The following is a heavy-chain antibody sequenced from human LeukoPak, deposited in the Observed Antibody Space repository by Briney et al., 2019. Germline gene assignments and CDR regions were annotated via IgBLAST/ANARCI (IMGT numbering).Heavy chain of an antibody. D-gene: IGHD5-24*01. J-gene: IGHJ4*02. CDR3: ARCPFLPKEMATGACGY. Sequence: GGSLRLSCAASGFTFSSYSMNWVRQAPGEGLEWVSSISSSSSYIYYADSVKGRFTISRDNAKNSLYLQMNSPRAEDTAVYYCARCPFLPKEMATGACGYWGQGTLVTVSS. CDR2: ISSSSSYI. CDR1: GFTFSSYS. V-gene: IGHV3-21*01.